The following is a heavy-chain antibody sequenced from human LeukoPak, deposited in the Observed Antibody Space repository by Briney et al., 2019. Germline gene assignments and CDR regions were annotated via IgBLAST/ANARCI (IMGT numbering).Heavy chain of an antibody. D-gene: IGHD6-19*01. J-gene: IGHJ4*02. Sequence: ASVKVSCKASGGIFSSYAISWVRQAPGQGLGWMGRINPNSGGTNYAQKFQGRVTMTRDTSISTAYMELSRLRSDDTAVYYCARDLQIYSSGWYFDYWGQGTLVTVSS. CDR3: ARDLQIYSSGWYFDY. CDR1: GGIFSSYA. V-gene: IGHV1-2*02. CDR2: INPNSGGT.